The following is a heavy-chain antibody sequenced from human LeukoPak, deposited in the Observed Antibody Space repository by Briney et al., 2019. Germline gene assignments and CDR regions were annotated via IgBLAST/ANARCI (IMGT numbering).Heavy chain of an antibody. D-gene: IGHD5-18*01. J-gene: IGHJ4*02. Sequence: GASVKVSCKTSGYTFTTYGITWVRQAPGQGLEWMGWISAYNGNTAYAQKFQGRVTVTTDTSTRTASMDLWSLRSDDTAVYYCAIVDTTVGFDYWGQGTLVTVSS. CDR3: AIVDTTVGFDY. V-gene: IGHV1-18*04. CDR2: ISAYNGNT. CDR1: GYTFTTYG.